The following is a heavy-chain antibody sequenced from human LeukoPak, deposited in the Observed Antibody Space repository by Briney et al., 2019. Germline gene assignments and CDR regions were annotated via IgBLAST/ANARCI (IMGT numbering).Heavy chain of an antibody. J-gene: IGHJ6*02. CDR1: RFTFSDYY. D-gene: IGHD3-22*01. CDR3: ARGRAYDSSAYYYPYYGMDV. CDR2: ISSSGSTI. V-gene: IGHV3-11*01. Sequence: PGGSLRLSCAASRFTFSDYYMSWIRQAPGKGLEWVSFISSSGSTIYYADSVKGRFTISRDNAKNSLYLQMNSLRAEDTAVYYCARGRAYDSSAYYYPYYGMDVWGQGTTVTVSS.